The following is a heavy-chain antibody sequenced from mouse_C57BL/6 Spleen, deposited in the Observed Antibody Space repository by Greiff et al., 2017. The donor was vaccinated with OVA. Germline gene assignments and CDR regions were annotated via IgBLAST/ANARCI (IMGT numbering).Heavy chain of an antibody. CDR3: TPAQSNFDY. Sequence: EVQRVESGAELVRPGASVKLSCTASGFNIKDDYMHWVKQRPEQGLEWIGWIDPENGDTEYASKFQGKATITADTSSNTAYLQLSSLTSEDTAVYYCTPAQSNFDYWGQGTTLTVSS. V-gene: IGHV14-4*01. D-gene: IGHD3-2*02. CDR1: GFNIKDDY. J-gene: IGHJ2*01. CDR2: IDPENGDT.